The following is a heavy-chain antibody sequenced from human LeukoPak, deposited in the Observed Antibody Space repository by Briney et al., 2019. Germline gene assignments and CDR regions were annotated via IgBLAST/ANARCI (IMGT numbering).Heavy chain of an antibody. D-gene: IGHD2/OR15-2a*01. J-gene: IGHJ4*02. CDR2: IWYDGSIE. V-gene: IGHV3-33*06. CDR1: GFTFSSYW. CDR3: AKADEMNMDY. Sequence: GGSLRLSCAASGFTFSSYWMHWVRQAPGKGLEWVAVIWYDGSIEYYADSVKGRFTVSKDNSKNTLYLQMNSLRVEDTAVYYCAKADEMNMDYWGQGTLVTVSS.